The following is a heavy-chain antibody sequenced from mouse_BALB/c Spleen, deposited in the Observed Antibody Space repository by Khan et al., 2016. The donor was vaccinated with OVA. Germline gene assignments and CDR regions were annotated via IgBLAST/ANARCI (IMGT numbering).Heavy chain of an antibody. J-gene: IGHJ4*01. V-gene: IGHV2-6-5*01. CDR3: AKLLWANYYALDY. D-gene: IGHD1-1*02. CDR2: IWGGGTT. CDR1: GFSLTDYG. Sequence: QVQLKQSGPGLVAPSQSLSITCTVSGFSLTDYGVSWIRQPPGKGLEWLGLIWGGGTTHYNSVLNSRLSIIKYNSKSHVFLKMNSLQTDDTTMCYGAKLLWANYYALDYWGQGTSGTVSA.